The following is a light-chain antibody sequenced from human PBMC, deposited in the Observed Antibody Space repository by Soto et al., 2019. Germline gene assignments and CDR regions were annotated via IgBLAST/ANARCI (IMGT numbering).Light chain of an antibody. CDR3: QSYDTSLSGYV. V-gene: IGLV1-40*01. Sequence: QAVLTQPPSVSGAPGQRVTISCAGNTSNIGAGYDVHWYQQFPGTAPRLVIHANTNRPSGVPDRFSGSKSGTSASLAITGLQADDEADYHCQSYDTSLSGYVFGTVTKLTVL. CDR2: ANT. J-gene: IGLJ1*01. CDR1: TSNIGAGYD.